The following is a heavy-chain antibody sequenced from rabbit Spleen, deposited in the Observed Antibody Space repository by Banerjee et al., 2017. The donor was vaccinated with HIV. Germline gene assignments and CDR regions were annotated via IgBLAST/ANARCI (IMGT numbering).Heavy chain of an antibody. J-gene: IGHJ6*01. CDR1: GFSFSSSDY. V-gene: IGHV1S40*01. Sequence: QSLEESGGDLVKPGASLTLTCTASGFSFSSSDYMCWVRQAPGKGLEWISCIAGSSSGFTYSATWAKGRFTCSKTSSTTVTLQATSLTVADTATYFCARDSSSSFSSYGMDLWGPGTLVTVS. CDR2: IAGSSSGFT. D-gene: IGHD1-1*01. CDR3: ARDSSSSFSSYGMDL.